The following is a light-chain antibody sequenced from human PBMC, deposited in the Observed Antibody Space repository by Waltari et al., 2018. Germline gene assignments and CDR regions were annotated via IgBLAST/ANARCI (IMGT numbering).Light chain of an antibody. CDR3: QKYGTLPAT. Sequence: EIVLTQSPGTLSLSPGERATLSCRASQSVSRTLAWYQQKPGQAPRLLIYDASTRATGIPDRFSGSGSGTDFNLTISRLEPEDFAVYYCQKYGTLPATFGQGTKVEIK. J-gene: IGKJ1*01. CDR1: QSVSRT. V-gene: IGKV3-20*01. CDR2: DAS.